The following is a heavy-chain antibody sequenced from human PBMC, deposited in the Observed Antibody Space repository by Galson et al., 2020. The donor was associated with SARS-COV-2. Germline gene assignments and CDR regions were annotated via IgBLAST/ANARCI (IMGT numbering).Heavy chain of an antibody. J-gene: IGHJ1*01. CDR3: VREGVVGSTPDFQY. D-gene: IGHD1-26*01. Sequence: GESLKISCKASGYSFTDNYMHWIRQAPGQRLEWMGIISPSDGATRSAQQFQGRVTMTRDTSASTVYMEIRSLRSDDTAVYYCVREGVVGSTPDFQYWGQGTQVTVSS. CDR1: GYSFTDNY. CDR2: ISPSDGAT. V-gene: IGHV1-46*01.